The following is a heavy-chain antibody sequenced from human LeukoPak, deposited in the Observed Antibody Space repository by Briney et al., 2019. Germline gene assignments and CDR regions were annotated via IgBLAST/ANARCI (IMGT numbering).Heavy chain of an antibody. CDR1: GGSINNY. D-gene: IGHD3-10*01. V-gene: IGHV4-59*01. J-gene: IGHJ6*02. Sequence: SETLSLTCTVSGGSINNYWSWIRQPPGKGLEWIGYIYYSGSTNYNPSLKSRVTISVDTSKNQFSLKLSSVTAADTSVYYCARVPDYYGSGSYYIPARYYYGMDVWGQGTTVTVSS. CDR3: ARVPDYYGSGSYYIPARYYYGMDV. CDR2: IYYSGST.